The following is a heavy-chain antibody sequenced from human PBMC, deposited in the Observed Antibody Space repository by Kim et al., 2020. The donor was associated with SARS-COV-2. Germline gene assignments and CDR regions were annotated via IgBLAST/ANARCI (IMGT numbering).Heavy chain of an antibody. CDR1: GYTFTSYG. Sequence: ASVKVSCKASGYTFTSYGISWVRQAPGQGLEWMGWISAYNGNTNYAQKLQGRVTMTTDTSTSTAYMELRSLRSDDTAVYYCAREVGLNWNSLSAYYYYYGMDVWGQGTTVTVSS. D-gene: IGHD1-7*01. CDR2: ISAYNGNT. J-gene: IGHJ6*02. V-gene: IGHV1-18*04. CDR3: AREVGLNWNSLSAYYYYYGMDV.